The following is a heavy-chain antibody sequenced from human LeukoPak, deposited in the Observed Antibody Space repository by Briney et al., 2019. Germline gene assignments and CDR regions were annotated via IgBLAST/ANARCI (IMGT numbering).Heavy chain of an antibody. CDR1: GGSFSGYY. CDR3: ARSLVGAAFLGY. Sequence: PSETLSLTCAVYGGSFSGYYWSWIRQPPGEGLEWGGEINHSGSTNYNPSLKSRVTISVDTSKNQFSLKLSSVTAADTAVYYCARSLVGAAFLGYWGQGTLVTVSS. J-gene: IGHJ4*02. V-gene: IGHV4-34*01. D-gene: IGHD1-26*01. CDR2: INHSGST.